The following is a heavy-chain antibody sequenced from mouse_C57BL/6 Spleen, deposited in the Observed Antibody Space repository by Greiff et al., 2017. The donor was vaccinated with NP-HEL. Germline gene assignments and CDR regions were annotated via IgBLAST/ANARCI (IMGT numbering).Heavy chain of an antibody. V-gene: IGHV1-47*01. CDR1: GYTFTTYP. J-gene: IGHJ4*01. Sequence: VHLVESGAELVKPGASVKMSCKASGYTFTTYPIEWMKQNHGKSLEWIGNFHPYNDDTKYNEKFKGKATLTVEKSSSTVYLELSRLTSDDSAVYYCARKSDGYYDAMDYWGQGTSVTVSS. D-gene: IGHD2-3*01. CDR2: FHPYNDDT. CDR3: ARKSDGYYDAMDY.